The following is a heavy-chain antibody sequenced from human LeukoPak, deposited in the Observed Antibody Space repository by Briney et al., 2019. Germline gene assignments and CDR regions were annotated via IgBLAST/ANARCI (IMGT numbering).Heavy chain of an antibody. CDR3: ARGRMHNWFDP. CDR1: GGSISGGGYS. Sequence: PSQTLSLTCAVSGGSISGGGYSWSWIRQPPGKGLEWIGYIYHSGSTYYNPSLKSRVTISVDRSKNQFSLKLSSVTAADTAVYYCARGRMHNWFDPWGQGTLVTVSS. D-gene: IGHD2-8*01. V-gene: IGHV4-30-2*01. J-gene: IGHJ5*02. CDR2: IYHSGST.